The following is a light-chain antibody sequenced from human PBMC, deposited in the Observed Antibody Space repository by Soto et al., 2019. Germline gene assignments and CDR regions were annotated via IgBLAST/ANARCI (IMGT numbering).Light chain of an antibody. CDR1: QSVSSSY. V-gene: IGKV3-20*01. CDR3: QQYGSSPLMYT. J-gene: IGKJ2*01. CDR2: GAS. Sequence: EIVLTQSPGTLSLSPGERATLSCRASQSVSSSYLAWYQQKPGQAPRLLIYGASSRATGIPDRFSGSGSGTDFTLTISRLEPEDFAVYYCQQYGSSPLMYTFGQGIKLEIK.